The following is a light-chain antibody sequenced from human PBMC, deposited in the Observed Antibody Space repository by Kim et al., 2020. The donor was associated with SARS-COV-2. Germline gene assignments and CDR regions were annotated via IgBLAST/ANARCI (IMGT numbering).Light chain of an antibody. CDR2: GAS. J-gene: IGKJ3*01. CDR3: QQFYTYPFT. V-gene: IGKV1-8*01. CDR1: QNIASN. Sequence: ASTGDRVTITCRARQNIASNLDWYQQKPGKAPKLLTFGASTLQSGVPSRFSGSGSGTEFTLTISCLQSEDFATYYCQQFYTYPFTFGPGTKVDIK.